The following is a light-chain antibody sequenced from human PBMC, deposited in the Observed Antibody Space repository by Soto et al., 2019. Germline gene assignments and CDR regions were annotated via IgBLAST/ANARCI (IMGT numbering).Light chain of an antibody. V-gene: IGKV2-28*01. J-gene: IGKJ3*01. Sequence: DIVMTQSPLSLPVTPGEPASISCRSSQSLLHSNGYNYLDWYLQKPGQSPQLLIYLGSNRASGVPDRFSGSGSGTDFTLKISRVEAEYVGVYYCMQALQTRAFGPGTKVDIK. CDR3: MQALQTRA. CDR1: QSLLHSNGYNY. CDR2: LGS.